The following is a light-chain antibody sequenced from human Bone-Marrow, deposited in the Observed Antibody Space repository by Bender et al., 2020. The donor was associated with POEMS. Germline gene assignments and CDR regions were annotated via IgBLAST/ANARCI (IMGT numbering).Light chain of an antibody. CDR3: AAWDDRLSGLL. J-gene: IGLJ3*02. V-gene: IGLV1-47*01. CDR2: KSD. Sequence: QSVLTQPPSTSGTPGQKVTISCSGSRSNIGSNDVFWYHQVPGTAPKLLIQKSDQRPSGVPDRFSASKSGTSASVAISGLRSEDEGDYFCAAWDDRLSGLLFGGGTKLTVL. CDR1: RSNIGSND.